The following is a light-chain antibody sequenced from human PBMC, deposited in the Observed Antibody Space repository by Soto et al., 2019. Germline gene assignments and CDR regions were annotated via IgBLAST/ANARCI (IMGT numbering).Light chain of an antibody. Sequence: QSALTQPASVSGSPGQSITISCTGTSSDVGGYNYVSWYQQHPGKAPKLMIYEVSNRPSGVSNRFSGSKSGNTASLTISGLQAEHEAHYYCSSYTSSSTRVFGGGTQLTLL. CDR3: SSYTSSSTRV. V-gene: IGLV2-14*01. CDR1: SSDVGGYNY. CDR2: EVS. J-gene: IGLJ3*02.